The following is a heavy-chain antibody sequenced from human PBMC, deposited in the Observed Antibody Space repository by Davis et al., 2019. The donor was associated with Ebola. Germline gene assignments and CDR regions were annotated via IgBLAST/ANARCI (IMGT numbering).Heavy chain of an antibody. J-gene: IGHJ4*02. V-gene: IGHV5-51*01. CDR1: GYTFTSYW. CDR3: TSQGHRGSYLIHDY. CDR2: IYPGDSET. D-gene: IGHD5-18*01. Sequence: GESLKISCEASGYTFTSYWIAWVRQMPGKGLEWMGIIYPGDSETKYSPSFQGQVTISADKSISTAYLQWSSLKASDTAMYYCTSQGHRGSYLIHDYWGQGTQVIVSS.